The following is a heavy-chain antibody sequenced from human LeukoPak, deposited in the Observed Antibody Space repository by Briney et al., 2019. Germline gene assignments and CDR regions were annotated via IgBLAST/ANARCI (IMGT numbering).Heavy chain of an antibody. J-gene: IGHJ6*02. CDR1: GFTFSSYS. D-gene: IGHD2-15*01. CDR3: ARADCSGGSCYYYFAMDV. Sequence: GGSLRLSCAASGFTFSSYSMNWVCQAPGKGLEWVSSISSSSSYIYYADSLKGRFTISRDNAKNSLYLQMNSLRAEDTAVYYCARADCSGGSCYYYFAMDVWGQGTTVTVSS. CDR2: ISSSSSYI. V-gene: IGHV3-21*01.